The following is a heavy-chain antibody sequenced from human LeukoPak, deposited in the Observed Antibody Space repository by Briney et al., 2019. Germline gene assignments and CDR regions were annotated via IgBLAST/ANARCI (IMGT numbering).Heavy chain of an antibody. Sequence: ASVKVSCKASGGTFSSYAINWVRQAPGQGLEWMGGIIPIFGTANYAQKFQGRVTITTDESTSTAYMELSSLRSEDTAVYYCARGQWELHRALDYWGQGTLVTVSS. CDR2: IIPIFGTA. D-gene: IGHD1-26*01. J-gene: IGHJ4*02. V-gene: IGHV1-69*05. CDR3: ARGQWELHRALDY. CDR1: GGTFSSYA.